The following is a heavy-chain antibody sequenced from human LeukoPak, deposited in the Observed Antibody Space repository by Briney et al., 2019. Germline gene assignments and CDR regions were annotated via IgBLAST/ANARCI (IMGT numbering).Heavy chain of an antibody. J-gene: IGHJ3*02. CDR1: GFTFSNYG. CDR2: IWYDGSNK. V-gene: IGHV3-33*01. Sequence: GGSLRLSCAASGFTFSNYGMHWVRQAPGKGLEWVAIIWYDGSNKYYADSVKGRFTISRENAKNSLYLQMNSLRAEDTAVYYCARDPSSDAFDIWGQGTMVTVSS. CDR3: ARDPSSDAFDI.